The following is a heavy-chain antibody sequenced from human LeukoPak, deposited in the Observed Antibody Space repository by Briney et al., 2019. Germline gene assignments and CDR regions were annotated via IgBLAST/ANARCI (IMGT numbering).Heavy chain of an antibody. V-gene: IGHV3-21*01. D-gene: IGHD4-11*01. CDR2: ISSTSSYI. CDR3: ARAEKTTEIVDY. J-gene: IGHJ4*02. Sequence: KSGGSLRLSCAASGFTLSSYSMNWVRQAPGKGLEWVSSISSTSSYINDADSVKGRFTISRENAKNSLYLQMNSLRAEDTAVYYCARAEKTTEIVDYWGQGTLVTVSS. CDR1: GFTLSSYS.